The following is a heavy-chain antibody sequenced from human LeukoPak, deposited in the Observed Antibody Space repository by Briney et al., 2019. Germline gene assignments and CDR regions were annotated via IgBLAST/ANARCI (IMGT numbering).Heavy chain of an antibody. Sequence: SVKVSCKASGGTFSSYAISWVRQAPGQGLEWMGGIIPIFGTANYAQKFQGRVTITADESSSTAYMELSSLRSEDTAVYYCASPMTTPGSGYYYYYGMDVWGQGTTVTVSS. D-gene: IGHD3-3*01. CDR1: GGTFSSYA. CDR2: IIPIFGTA. CDR3: ASPMTTPGSGYYYYYGMDV. J-gene: IGHJ6*02. V-gene: IGHV1-69*13.